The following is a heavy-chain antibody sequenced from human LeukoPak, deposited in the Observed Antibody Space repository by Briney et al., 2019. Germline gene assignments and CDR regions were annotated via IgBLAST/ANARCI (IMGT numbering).Heavy chain of an antibody. CDR1: GFTVSSNY. CDR2: IYSGGST. D-gene: IGHD5-24*01. CDR3: ASRDKGYYYGMDV. J-gene: IGHJ6*02. Sequence: QTGGSLRLSCAASGFTVSSNYTGWVRHTPGKGLEWVSLIYSGGSTYYADSVKGRFTISRDNSKNTLYLQMNSLRAEDTAVYYCASRDKGYYYGMDVWGQGTTVTVSS. V-gene: IGHV3-66*01.